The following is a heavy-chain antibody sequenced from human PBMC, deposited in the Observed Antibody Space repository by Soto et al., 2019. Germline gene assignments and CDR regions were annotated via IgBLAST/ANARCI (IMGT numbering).Heavy chain of an antibody. J-gene: IGHJ2*01. CDR2: TYYRSKWYN. CDR3: ARGSLRGGNWYFDL. CDR1: GDGVSKNSAT. V-gene: IGHV6-1*01. D-gene: IGHD3-16*01. Sequence: QEQLQQSGPGLMKPSQTLSLTCAISGDGVSKNSATWNWIRQSPARGLEWLGRTYYRSKWYNDYAVSVKSRVTINPDTSKNQFSLHLNSVTPEDTAVYYCARGSLRGGNWYFDLWGRGTLVTVSS.